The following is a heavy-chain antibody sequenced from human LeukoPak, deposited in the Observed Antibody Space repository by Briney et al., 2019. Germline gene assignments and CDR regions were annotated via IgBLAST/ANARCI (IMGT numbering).Heavy chain of an antibody. CDR1: GYTLTELS. CDR3: ANYYATLYYFDY. V-gene: IGHV1-24*01. CDR2: FDHEDGET. J-gene: IGHJ4*02. D-gene: IGHD3-22*01. Sequence: ASVKVSCKVSGYTLTELSMHWVRQAPGKGLEWMGGFDHEDGETIYAQKFQGRVTMTEDTSTDTAYMELSSLRSEDTAVYYCANYYATLYYFDYWGQGTLVTVSS.